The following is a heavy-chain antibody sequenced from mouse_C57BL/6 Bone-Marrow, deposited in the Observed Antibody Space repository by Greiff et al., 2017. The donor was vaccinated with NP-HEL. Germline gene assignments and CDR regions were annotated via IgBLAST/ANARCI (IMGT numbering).Heavy chain of an antibody. CDR2: IDPENGDT. V-gene: IGHV14-4*01. CDR3: AFYYGYDEFAY. D-gene: IGHD2-2*01. J-gene: IGHJ3*01. Sequence: VQLKQSGAELVRPGASVKLSCTASGFNIKDDYMHWVKQRPEQGLEWIGWIDPENGDTEYASKFQGKATITADTSSNTAYLQRSSLTSEDTAVYYCAFYYGYDEFAYWGQGTLVTVSA. CDR1: GFNIKDDY.